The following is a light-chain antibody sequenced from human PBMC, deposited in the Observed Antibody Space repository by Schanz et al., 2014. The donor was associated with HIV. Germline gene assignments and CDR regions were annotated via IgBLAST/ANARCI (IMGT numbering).Light chain of an antibody. CDR1: QRISWW. CDR2: RAS. Sequence: DIQMTQSPSTLSTSVGDRVTITCRASQRISWWLAWYQQKPGQAPSLLIYRASTLQTGVPSRFNGSGSGTEFALTISSLQPDDFATYYCQHYNSYSWTFGQGTKVEIK. CDR3: QHYNSYSWT. J-gene: IGKJ1*01. V-gene: IGKV1-5*03.